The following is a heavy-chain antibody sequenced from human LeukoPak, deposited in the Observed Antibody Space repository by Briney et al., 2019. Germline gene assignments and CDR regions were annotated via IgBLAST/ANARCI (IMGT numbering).Heavy chain of an antibody. D-gene: IGHD3-22*01. CDR2: ISSSSSYI. CDR1: GFTVSSNY. J-gene: IGHJ4*02. CDR3: ARAGSSGYVVY. Sequence: GGSLRLSCAASGFTVSSNYMSWVRQAPGKGLEWVSSISSSSSYIYYADSVKGRFTISRDNAKNSLYLQMNSLRAEDTAVYYCARAGSSGYVVYWGQGTLVTVSS. V-gene: IGHV3-21*01.